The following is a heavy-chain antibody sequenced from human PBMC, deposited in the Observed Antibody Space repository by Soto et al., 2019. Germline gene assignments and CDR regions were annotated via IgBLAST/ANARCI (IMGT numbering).Heavy chain of an antibody. J-gene: IGHJ6*02. CDR3: ARDPVRGTMRVFYYYGMDV. CDR1: GYTFTGYY. Sequence: QVQLVQSGAEVKKPGASVKVSCKASGYTFTGYYMHWVRQAPGQGLEWMGWINPNSGGTNYAQKFQGWVTMTRDTSSSTACMELSRLRSDDTAVYYCARDPVRGTMRVFYYYGMDVWGQGTTVTVSS. V-gene: IGHV1-2*04. D-gene: IGHD3-10*01. CDR2: INPNSGGT.